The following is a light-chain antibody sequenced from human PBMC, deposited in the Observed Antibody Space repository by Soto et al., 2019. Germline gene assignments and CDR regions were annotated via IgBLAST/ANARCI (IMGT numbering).Light chain of an antibody. J-gene: IGKJ1*01. CDR2: GTS. Sequence: EIVLTQSPATLSLSPGERATLSCRASQSVSSSYLAWYQQTPGQAPRLLIYGTSNRATGIPDRFSGSGSGTDFTRTISRLEPEDFAVYYCQQYGNSRWTFGQGTKVEIK. CDR3: QQYGNSRWT. V-gene: IGKV3-20*01. CDR1: QSVSSSY.